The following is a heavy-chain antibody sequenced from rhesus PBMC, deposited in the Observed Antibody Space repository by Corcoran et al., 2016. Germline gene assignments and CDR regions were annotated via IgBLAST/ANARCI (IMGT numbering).Heavy chain of an antibody. Sequence: QVQLQESGPGLVKLSETLSLTCTVSGASISSNWWSWIRQPSGKGLAWIGEINGNSGSTTSTPSINSRCTIEKDASKTQFSLKLSYVTAADTAVYYCARFYGNYGLDSWGQGVVVTVSS. D-gene: IGHD4-29*01. CDR2: INGNSGST. CDR1: GASISSNW. CDR3: ARFYGNYGLDS. J-gene: IGHJ6*01. V-gene: IGHV4-80*01.